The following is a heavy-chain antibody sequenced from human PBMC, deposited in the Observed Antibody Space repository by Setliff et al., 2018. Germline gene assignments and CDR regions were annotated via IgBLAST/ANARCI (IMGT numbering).Heavy chain of an antibody. CDR3: ARYSSGWFFDY. D-gene: IGHD6-19*01. CDR1: GLSVSRSY. CDR2: IYSSFYGGSTI. V-gene: IGHV3-53*01. Sequence: GGSLRLSCAASGLSVSRSYMAWVRQAPGKGLQWVSLIYSSFYGGSTIYYVDSVKGRFTISRDNAKNSLYLQMNSLRAEDTAVYYCARYSSGWFFDYWGQGTPVTVSS. J-gene: IGHJ4*02.